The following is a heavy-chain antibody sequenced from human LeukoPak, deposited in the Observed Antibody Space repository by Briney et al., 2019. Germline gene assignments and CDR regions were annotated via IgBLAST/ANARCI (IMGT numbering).Heavy chain of an antibody. CDR3: ARDRRFGESNY. CDR1: GGSVSSGSYY. V-gene: IGHV4-61*01. J-gene: IGHJ4*02. Sequence: SETLSLTCTVSGGSVSSGSYYRSWIRQPPGKGLEWIGFIYYTGSTNYSPSLKSRVTISVDASKNQFSLRLTSVTAADTAVYYCARDRRFGESNYWGQGTLVTVSS. D-gene: IGHD3-10*01. CDR2: IYYTGST.